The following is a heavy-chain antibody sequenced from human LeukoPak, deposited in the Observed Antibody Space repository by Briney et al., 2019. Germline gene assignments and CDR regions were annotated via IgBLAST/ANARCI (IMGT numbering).Heavy chain of an antibody. J-gene: IGHJ4*02. V-gene: IGHV3-15*01. CDR2: VKRDGNSGTQ. CDR1: GFTFTTDW. D-gene: IGHD2-15*01. CDR3: TADGWSRN. Sequence: GRSLTLSCAASGFTFTTDWMGWVRQAPSKGRDRVGRVKRDGNSGTQDYAAPVKGRFTISRDDSKSTVFLQIHSLKIEETAVYYCTADGWSRNWGQGTLVAVSS.